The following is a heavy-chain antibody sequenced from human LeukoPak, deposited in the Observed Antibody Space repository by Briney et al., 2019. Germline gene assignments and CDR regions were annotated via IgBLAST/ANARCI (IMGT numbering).Heavy chain of an antibody. J-gene: IGHJ4*02. D-gene: IGHD5-12*01. CDR1: GFTFRTYG. Sequence: RGSLRLSCAASGFTFRTYGMHWVRQAPGKGLEWVALISYDGSDKYYADSVKGRFTISRDNSKNTLYLQMNSLRAEDTAVYYCAKDSVATSRVFDYWGQGTLVTVSS. CDR2: ISYDGSDK. CDR3: AKDSVATSRVFDY. V-gene: IGHV3-30*18.